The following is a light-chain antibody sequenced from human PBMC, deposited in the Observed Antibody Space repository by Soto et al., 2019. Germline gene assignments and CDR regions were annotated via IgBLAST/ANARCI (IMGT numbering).Light chain of an antibody. CDR3: CSYTTSNTRQIV. CDR2: DVT. CDR1: SSDACVYNY. V-gene: IGLV2-14*01. Sequence: QSALTQPASVSGSPGQSITISCPGTSSDACVYNYDSWYQQQPGKAPKFMIYDVTNRPSGVSNRFSGSKSGNTASLTISGLQAEDEADYYCCSYTTSNTRQIVFGTGTKVTVL. J-gene: IGLJ1*01.